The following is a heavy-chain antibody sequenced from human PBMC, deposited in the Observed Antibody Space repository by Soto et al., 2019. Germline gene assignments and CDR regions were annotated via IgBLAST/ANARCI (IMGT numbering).Heavy chain of an antibody. CDR2: ISSSSSYI. V-gene: IGHV3-21*01. Sequence: ESGGGLVKPGGSLRLSCAASGFTFSSYSMNWVRQAPGKGLEWVSSISSSSSYIYYADSVKGRFTISRDNAKNSLYLQMNSLRAEDTAVYYCPRADKYDFWSGYYPWYFDYWGQGTLVTVSS. J-gene: IGHJ4*02. D-gene: IGHD3-3*01. CDR3: PRADKYDFWSGYYPWYFDY. CDR1: GFTFSSYS.